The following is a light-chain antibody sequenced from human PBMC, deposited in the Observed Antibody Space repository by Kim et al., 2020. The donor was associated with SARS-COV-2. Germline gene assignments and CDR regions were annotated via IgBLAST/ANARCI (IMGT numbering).Light chain of an antibody. V-gene: IGKV3-11*01. Sequence: PGERATLSCRASQSVRSYLAWYQQKPGQAPRLLIYDASNRATGIPARFSGSGSGTDFTLTISSLEPEDFAVYYCQQRSNWPPVLTFGGGTKVDIK. J-gene: IGKJ4*01. CDR1: QSVRSY. CDR3: QQRSNWPPVLT. CDR2: DAS.